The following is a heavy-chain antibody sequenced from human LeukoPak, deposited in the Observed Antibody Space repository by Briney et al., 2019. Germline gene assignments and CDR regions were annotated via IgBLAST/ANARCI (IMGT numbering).Heavy chain of an antibody. J-gene: IGHJ1*01. V-gene: IGHV1-18*01. CDR2: ISAYNGNT. D-gene: IGHD5-12*01. Sequence: ASVKVSCKASGYTFSNYGISWVRQAPGQVLAWMGWISAYNGNTNYAQKLQGRVTMTTDTSTSTAYMELRSLRSDDTAVYYCARDHQGWLQFGQAYFQHWGQGTLVTVSS. CDR1: GYTFSNYG. CDR3: ARDHQGWLQFGQAYFQH.